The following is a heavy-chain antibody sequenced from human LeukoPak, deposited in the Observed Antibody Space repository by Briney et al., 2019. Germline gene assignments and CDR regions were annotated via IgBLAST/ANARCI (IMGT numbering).Heavy chain of an antibody. CDR3: ATFTERENYHYTANL. CDR2: ISYDGSNK. V-gene: IGHV3-30*03. Sequence: GGSLRLSCAASGFTFSSYGMYWVRQAPGKGLEWVAVISYDGSNKNYADSVKGRFTISRGNSKNTLYLQMNSLRAEDTAVYYCATFTERENYHYTANLWGQGTLVSVSS. J-gene: IGHJ4*02. D-gene: IGHD3-16*02. CDR1: GFTFSSYG.